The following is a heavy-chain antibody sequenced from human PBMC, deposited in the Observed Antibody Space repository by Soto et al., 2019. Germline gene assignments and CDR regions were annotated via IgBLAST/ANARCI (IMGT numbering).Heavy chain of an antibody. CDR3: ARDTIAAAVQGHYYGMDV. V-gene: IGHV1-2*04. CDR1: GYTFTGYY. CDR2: INPNSGGT. Sequence: ASVKVSCKASGYTFTGYYMHWVRQAPGQGLEWMGWINPNSGGTNYAQKFQGWVTMTRDTSISTAYMELSRLRSDDTAVYYCARDTIAAAVQGHYYGMDVWGQGTTVTVSS. D-gene: IGHD6-13*01. J-gene: IGHJ6*02.